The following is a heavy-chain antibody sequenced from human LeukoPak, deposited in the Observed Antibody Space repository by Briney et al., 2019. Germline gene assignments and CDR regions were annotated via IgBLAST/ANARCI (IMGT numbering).Heavy chain of an antibody. D-gene: IGHD5/OR15-5a*01. V-gene: IGHV1-69*13. CDR1: GGTFSSYA. CDR3: ARCPYSVFTRWFDP. CDR2: IIPIFGTA. Sequence: GASVKVSCKASGGTFSSYAISWVRQAPGQGLEWMGGIIPIFGTANYAQKFQGRVTITADESTSTAYMELSSLRSEDTAVYYCARCPYSVFTRWFDPWGQGTLVTVSS. J-gene: IGHJ5*02.